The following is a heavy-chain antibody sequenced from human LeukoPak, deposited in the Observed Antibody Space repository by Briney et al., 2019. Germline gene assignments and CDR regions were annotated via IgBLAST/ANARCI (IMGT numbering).Heavy chain of an antibody. Sequence: GSLRTPFATFGFTLSSYAQSLVRPAPGKGVGLGSSISNSGGRTFYTDSVKGRFTISRDNSKITLYLQMNSLRAEDTAVYYCAKSYNGYESKPDYWGQGTLVTVSS. V-gene: IGHV3-23*01. CDR1: GFTLSSYA. D-gene: IGHD5-12*01. CDR3: AKSYNGYESKPDY. J-gene: IGHJ4*02. CDR2: ISNSGGRT.